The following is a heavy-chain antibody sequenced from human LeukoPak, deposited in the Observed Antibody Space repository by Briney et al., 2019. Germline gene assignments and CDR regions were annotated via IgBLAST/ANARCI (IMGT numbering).Heavy chain of an antibody. J-gene: IGHJ6*03. Sequence: SETLSLTCTVSGDSISGSNYHWGWIRQPPGKGLEWLGTVHHTGRAFYNPSLRGRTTVSVDTSKNQFSLKLTSVTAADTAVYYCARLYSSSWYDLRYYMDVWGKGTTVTVSS. CDR3: ARLYSSSWYDLRYYMDV. CDR2: VHHTGRA. V-gene: IGHV4-39*07. CDR1: GDSISGSNYH. D-gene: IGHD6-13*01.